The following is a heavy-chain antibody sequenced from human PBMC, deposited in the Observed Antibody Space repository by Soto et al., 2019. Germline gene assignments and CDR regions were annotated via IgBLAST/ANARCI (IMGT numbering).Heavy chain of an antibody. CDR1: GYSFTSYW. CDR2: IYPGDSDT. V-gene: IGHV5-51*01. Sequence: LGESLKISCKGSGYSFTSYWIGWVRQMPGKGLEWMGIIYPGDSDTRYSPSFQGQVTISADKSISTAYLQWSSLKASDTAMYYCARQSYDFWSGYYFIDYWGQGTLVTVSS. CDR3: ARQSYDFWSGYYFIDY. D-gene: IGHD3-3*01. J-gene: IGHJ4*02.